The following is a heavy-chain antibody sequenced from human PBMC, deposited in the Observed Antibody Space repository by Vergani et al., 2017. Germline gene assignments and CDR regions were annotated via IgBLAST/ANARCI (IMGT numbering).Heavy chain of an antibody. Sequence: QVTLKESGPVLVKPTETLTLTCTVSGFSLSNARMGVSWIRQPPGKALERLAHIFSNDEKSYSTSLKSRLTISKDTSKSQVVLTMTNMDPVDTATYYCARIDYGDYVIDYWGQGTLVTVSS. CDR2: IFSNDEK. CDR1: GFSLSNARMG. D-gene: IGHD4-17*01. CDR3: ARIDYGDYVIDY. J-gene: IGHJ4*02. V-gene: IGHV2-26*01.